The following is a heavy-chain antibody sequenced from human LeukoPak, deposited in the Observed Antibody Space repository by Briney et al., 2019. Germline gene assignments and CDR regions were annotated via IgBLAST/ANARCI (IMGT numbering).Heavy chain of an antibody. CDR3: AKVGYYDSTGYYYTHEIYYFDY. Sequence: ASVKVSCKASGDTFSIYAISWVRQAPGQGLECMGGIIPTLGTANYAQKFQGRVTITADKSTSTAYMELSSLRSEDTAVYYCAKVGYYDSTGYYYTHEIYYFDYWGQGTLVTVSS. J-gene: IGHJ4*02. V-gene: IGHV1-69*06. CDR1: GDTFSIYA. D-gene: IGHD3-22*01. CDR2: IIPTLGTA.